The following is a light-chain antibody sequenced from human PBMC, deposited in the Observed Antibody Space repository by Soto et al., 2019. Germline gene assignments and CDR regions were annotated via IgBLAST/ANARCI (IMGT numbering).Light chain of an antibody. J-gene: IGKJ1*01. CDR2: AAS. CDR3: QQGYRNRWT. CDR1: QSVDNY. Sequence: EIQMTQSPSSLSASIGDRVTITCRASQSVDNYLNWYQQKPGKAPKLLIYAASSLQSGVPSRFSGSGSGTDFTLTISSLQPEDFATYFCQQGYRNRWTFGQGTKVEIK. V-gene: IGKV1-39*01.